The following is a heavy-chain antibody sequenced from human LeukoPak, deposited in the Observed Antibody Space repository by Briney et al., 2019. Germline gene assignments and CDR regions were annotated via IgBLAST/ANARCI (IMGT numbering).Heavy chain of an antibody. CDR3: ARRYYGVDY. Sequence: PGGSLRLSCAASGFTFSNYWMTWVRQAPGKGLEWVANIKQDGSEKKYVDSVKGRFTISRDNAKNSLYLQMNSLRADDTAVYYCARRYYGVDYWGQGTLVTVSS. V-gene: IGHV3-7*02. D-gene: IGHD4-17*01. CDR2: IKQDGSEK. CDR1: GFTFSNYW. J-gene: IGHJ4*02.